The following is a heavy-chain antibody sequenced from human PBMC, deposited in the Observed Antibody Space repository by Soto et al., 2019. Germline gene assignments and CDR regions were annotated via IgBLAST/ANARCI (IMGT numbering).Heavy chain of an antibody. CDR2: VWYDGSNK. CDR3: ARGVHLFDY. J-gene: IGHJ4*02. Sequence: QVQLVESGGGVVQPGRSLRLSCAASGFTFSSYGMHWVRQAPGKGLEWVAVVWYDGSNKYYADSVKGRFTISRDNSKNTLYLQMNSLRAEDTAVYYCARGVHLFDYWGQGTLVTVSS. CDR1: GFTFSSYG. V-gene: IGHV3-33*01.